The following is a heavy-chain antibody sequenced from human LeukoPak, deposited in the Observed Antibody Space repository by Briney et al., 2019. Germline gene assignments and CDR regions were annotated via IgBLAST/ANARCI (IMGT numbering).Heavy chain of an antibody. Sequence: SETLSLTCTVSGGSISSYYWSWIRQPAGKGLEWIGRIYTSGSTNYNPSLKSRVNISVDKSKNQFSLKLSSVTAADTAVYYCARAGDYYDSSGGYWYFDLWGRGTLVTVSS. D-gene: IGHD3-22*01. CDR1: GGSISSYY. CDR2: IYTSGST. V-gene: IGHV4-4*07. CDR3: ARAGDYYDSSGGYWYFDL. J-gene: IGHJ2*01.